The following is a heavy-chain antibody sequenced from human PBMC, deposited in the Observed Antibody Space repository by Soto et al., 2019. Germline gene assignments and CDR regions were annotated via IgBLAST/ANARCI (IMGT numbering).Heavy chain of an antibody. J-gene: IGHJ5*02. CDR2: ISAYNGNT. V-gene: IGHV1-18*01. D-gene: IGHD3-10*01. CDR3: ARGVGSGSYYNQYNWFDP. Sequence: ASVKVSCKASGYTFTSYDINRVRQAPGQGLEWMGWISAYNGNTKYAQKLQGRVTMTTDTSTSTAYMELRSLRSDDTAVYYCARGVGSGSYYNQYNWFDPWGQGTLVTVSS. CDR1: GYTFTSYD.